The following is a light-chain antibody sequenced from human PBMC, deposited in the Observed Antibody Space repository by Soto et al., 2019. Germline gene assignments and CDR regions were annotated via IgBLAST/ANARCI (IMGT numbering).Light chain of an antibody. V-gene: IGLV2-14*03. Sequence: QSALTQPASVSGSPGQSITISCTGTISDVGDYNYVSWYQQRPGKAPKLMIYDVSNRPSGVSSRFSGSKSGNTASLTISGLQAEDEADYYCSSYTSSSTVYVFGTGTKLTVL. CDR1: ISDVGDYNY. J-gene: IGLJ1*01. CDR3: SSYTSSSTVYV. CDR2: DVS.